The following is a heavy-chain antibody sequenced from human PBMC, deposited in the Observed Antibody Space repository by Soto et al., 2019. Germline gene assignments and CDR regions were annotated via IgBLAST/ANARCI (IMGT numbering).Heavy chain of an antibody. CDR3: AKGGGDDALDI. J-gene: IGHJ3*02. CDR1: GFTFSSYG. V-gene: IGHV3-30*18. CDR2: ISYDGSNK. D-gene: IGHD2-15*01. Sequence: QVQLVESGGGVVQPGRSLRLSCAASGFTFSSYGMHWVRQAPGKGLEWVAVISYDGSNKYYADSVKGRFTISRDNSKNTLYLQMNSLRAEDTAVYYCAKGGGDDALDIWGQGTMVTVSS.